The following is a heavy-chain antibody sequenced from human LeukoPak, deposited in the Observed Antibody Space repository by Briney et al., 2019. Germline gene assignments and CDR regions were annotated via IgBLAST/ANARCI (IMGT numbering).Heavy chain of an antibody. CDR2: INPNSGGT. V-gene: IGHV1-2*02. J-gene: IGHJ5*02. Sequence: GASVKVSCKASGYTFTGYYMHWVRQAPGQGLEWMGWINPNSGGTNYAQKFQGRVTMTRDTSISTAYMELSRLRSDDTAVYYRAREGRYYYDSSGYYYRGGNWFDPWGQGTLVTVSS. CDR1: GYTFTGYY. D-gene: IGHD3-22*01. CDR3: AREGRYYYDSSGYYYRGGNWFDP.